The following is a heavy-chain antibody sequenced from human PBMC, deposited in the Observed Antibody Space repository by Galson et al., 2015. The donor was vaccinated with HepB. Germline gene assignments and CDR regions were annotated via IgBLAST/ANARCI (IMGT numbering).Heavy chain of an antibody. CDR1: GFTFSSYG. V-gene: IGHV3-30*02. CDR3: ANSGSYYEDDAFDI. D-gene: IGHD1-26*01. J-gene: IGHJ3*02. CDR2: IRYDGSNK. Sequence: SLRLSCAASGFTFSSYGMHWVRQAPGKGLEWVAFIRYDGSNKYYADSVKGRFTISRDNSKNTLYLQMNSLRAEDTAVYYCANSGSYYEDDAFDIWGQGTMVTVSS.